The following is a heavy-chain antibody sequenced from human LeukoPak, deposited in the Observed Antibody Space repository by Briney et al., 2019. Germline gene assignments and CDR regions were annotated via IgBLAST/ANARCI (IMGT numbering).Heavy chain of an antibody. CDR2: ISDWGNET. V-gene: IGHV3-23*01. CDR1: GSTFSSNG. J-gene: IGHJ4*02. Sequence: PGRSLRLSRAVFGSTFSSNGMGCVSHHPGKGLEWVSAISDWGNETYYTHPVKGVSTISKHNSKNTVYLRINSERADGTGVDYCAKRVPDSSSSVYFVYLGRGALVADCS. CDR3: AKRVPDSSSSVYFVY. D-gene: IGHD6-6*01.